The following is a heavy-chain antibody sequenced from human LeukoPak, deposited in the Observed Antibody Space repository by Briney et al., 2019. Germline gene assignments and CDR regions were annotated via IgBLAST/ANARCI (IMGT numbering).Heavy chain of an antibody. D-gene: IGHD6-19*01. J-gene: IGHJ4*02. V-gene: IGHV4-59*01. CDR2: IYYSGST. CDR3: AREMAGTLNFDY. Sequence: SETLSLTCTVSGSSISSYYWSWIRQPPGKGLEWIGYIYYSGSTNYNPSLKSRVTISVDTSKNQFSLKLSSVTAADTAVYYCAREMAGTLNFDYWGQGTLVTVSS. CDR1: GSSISSYY.